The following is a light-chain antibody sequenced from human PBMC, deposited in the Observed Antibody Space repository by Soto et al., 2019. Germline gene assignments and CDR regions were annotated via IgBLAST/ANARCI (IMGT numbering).Light chain of an antibody. V-gene: IGLV2-14*01. CDR3: SSYTSGDTLA. CDR2: EVR. Sequence: QSALAQPASVSGSPGQSITIPCTGTSNDIGGYIYVSWYQHHPGRAPKLIIYEVRNRPSGVSNRFSGPKSDNTASLTISGLQAEDEATYYCSSYTSGDTLAFGGGTKVTV. CDR1: SNDIGGYIY. J-gene: IGLJ2*01.